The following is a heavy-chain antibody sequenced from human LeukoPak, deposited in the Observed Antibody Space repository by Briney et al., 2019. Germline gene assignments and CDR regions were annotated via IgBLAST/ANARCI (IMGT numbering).Heavy chain of an antibody. Sequence: ASVKVSCKASGYTFTGYYMHWVRQAPGQGLEWMGWINPNSGGTNYAQKFQGRVTMTRDTSISTAYMELSRLRSDDTAVYYCARSLLLWFGELSRIDYWGQGTLVTVSS. CDR2: INPNSGGT. D-gene: IGHD3-10*01. CDR1: GYTFTGYY. CDR3: ARSLLLWFGELSRIDY. V-gene: IGHV1-2*02. J-gene: IGHJ4*02.